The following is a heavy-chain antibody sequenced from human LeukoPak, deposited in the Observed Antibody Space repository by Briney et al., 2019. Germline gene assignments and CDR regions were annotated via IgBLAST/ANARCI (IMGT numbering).Heavy chain of an antibody. D-gene: IGHD1-26*01. CDR2: ISAYNGNT. Sequence: ASVKVSCKASGYTFTSYGISWVRQAPGQGLEWMGWISAYNGNTNYAQKFQGRATMTRDMSTSTVYMELSSLRSEDTAVYYCARGLNGSYPPSGYFDYWGQGTLVTVSS. CDR1: GYTFTSYG. V-gene: IGHV1-18*01. CDR3: ARGLNGSYPPSGYFDY. J-gene: IGHJ4*02.